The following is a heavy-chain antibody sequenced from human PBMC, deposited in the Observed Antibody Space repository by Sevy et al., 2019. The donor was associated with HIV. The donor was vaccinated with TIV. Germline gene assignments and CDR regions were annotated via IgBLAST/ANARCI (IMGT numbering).Heavy chain of an antibody. CDR1: GFTFSSYS. CDR2: ISSSSSTI. V-gene: IGHV3-48*01. J-gene: IGHJ6*02. CDR3: ASRYNWNSRYYGMDV. D-gene: IGHD1-7*01. Sequence: GGSLRLSCAASGFTFSSYSMNWVRQAPGKGLEWVSYISSSSSTIYYADSVKGRFTISRDNAKNSLYLQMNSLRAEDTAVYYCASRYNWNSRYYGMDVWGQGTTVTVSS.